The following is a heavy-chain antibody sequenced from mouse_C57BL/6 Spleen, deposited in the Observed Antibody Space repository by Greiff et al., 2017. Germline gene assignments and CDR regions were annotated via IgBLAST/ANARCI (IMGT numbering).Heavy chain of an antibody. J-gene: IGHJ2*01. V-gene: IGHV1-53*01. D-gene: IGHD1-1*01. CDR3: AREPLYGSRHDY. CDR2: INPSNGGS. CDR1: GYTFTSHW. Sequence: QAQLHQPGTELVKPGASEQLSCKASGYTFTSHWLHWVKQRPGQGLEGIGNINPSNGGSNYNEKFKSKATLTVDKSSSTAYMAHSSLTSENSAVYNCAREPLYGSRHDYWGQGTTLTVSS.